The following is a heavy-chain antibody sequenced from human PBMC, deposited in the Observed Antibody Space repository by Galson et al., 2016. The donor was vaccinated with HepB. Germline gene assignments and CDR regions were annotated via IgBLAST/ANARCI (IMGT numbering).Heavy chain of an antibody. J-gene: IGHJ4*02. CDR1: GFTFRTYG. CDR3: VKALKQWLVSPGY. V-gene: IGHV3-30*18. CDR2: ISYDGNNK. Sequence: SLRLSCAASGFTFRTYGMHWVRQAPGKGLEWVAVISYDGNNKYYGESVKGRFTISRDNSKNTVRLQMNGLRAEDTAIYYCVKALKQWLVSPGYWGQGTLVTVSS. D-gene: IGHD6-19*01.